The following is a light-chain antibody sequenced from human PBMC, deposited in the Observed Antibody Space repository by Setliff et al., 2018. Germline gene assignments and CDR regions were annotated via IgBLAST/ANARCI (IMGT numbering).Light chain of an antibody. CDR2: EVN. J-gene: IGLJ1*01. V-gene: IGLV2-8*01. CDR1: GSDIGGYKY. Sequence: QSALAQPPSASGSPGQSVTISCTGTGSDIGGYKYVSWYQQHPGKAPKLMIYEVNKRPSGVPDRFSGSKSGNTASLTVSGLQAEDEADYYCSSNIGSNNFDVFGTGTKVTVL. CDR3: SSNIGSNNFDV.